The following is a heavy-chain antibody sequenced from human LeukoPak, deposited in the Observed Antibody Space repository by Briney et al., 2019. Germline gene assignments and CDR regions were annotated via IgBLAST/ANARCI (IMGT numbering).Heavy chain of an antibody. CDR2: INHSGST. D-gene: IGHD3-22*01. J-gene: IGHJ4*02. CDR3: ARENIVDRSKLDY. Sequence: SETLSLTCAVYGGSFSGYYWSWIRQPPGKGLEWIGEINHSGSTNYNPSLKSRVTISVDTSKNQFSLKLSSVTAADTAVYYCARENIVDRSKLDYWGQGTLVTVSS. CDR1: GGSFSGYY. V-gene: IGHV4-34*01.